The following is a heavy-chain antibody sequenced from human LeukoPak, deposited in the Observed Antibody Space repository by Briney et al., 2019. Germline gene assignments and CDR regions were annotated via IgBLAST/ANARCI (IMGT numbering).Heavy chain of an antibody. Sequence: GSLRLSCAASGFTFSSYWMSWVRQAPGKGLEWIGYIYYSGSTYYNPSLKSRVTISVDTSENQFSLKLSSVTAADTAVYYCARHTRWYSSRGYYYYGMDVWGQGTTVTVSS. CDR2: IYYSGST. V-gene: IGHV4-59*08. D-gene: IGHD6-13*01. CDR3: ARHTRWYSSRGYYYYGMDV. CDR1: GFTFSSYW. J-gene: IGHJ6*02.